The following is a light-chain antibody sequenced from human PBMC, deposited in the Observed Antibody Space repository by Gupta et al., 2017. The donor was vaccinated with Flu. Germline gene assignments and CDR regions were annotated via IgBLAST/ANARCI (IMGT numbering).Light chain of an antibody. V-gene: IGKV3-20*01. CDR2: GDS. CDR3: QQYGSPPT. Sequence: DIVLTQSPGTLSLSPGERATLSCRASQTISSSYLAWYQQKPGQAPRLLIYGDSTGATGVPHRFSGRGSGTDFTLIINGLEPEDFAVYYCQQYGSPPTFGGGTKVEI. J-gene: IGKJ4*01. CDR1: QTISSSY.